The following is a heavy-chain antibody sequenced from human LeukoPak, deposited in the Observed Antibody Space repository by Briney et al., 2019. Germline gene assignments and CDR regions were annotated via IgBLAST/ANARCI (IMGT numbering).Heavy chain of an antibody. Sequence: SETLSLTCTVSGYSISSGYYWGLIRQPPGEGLEGIGIIYHSGSTYYNPSLKSRVTISVDTSKNQFSLNLRYVTAADTVVYYCARVEERITMVRGVFGLDDWGQGTLVTVSS. CDR1: GYSISSGYY. J-gene: IGHJ4*02. V-gene: IGHV4-38-2*02. CDR2: IYHSGST. D-gene: IGHD3-10*01. CDR3: ARVEERITMVRGVFGLDD.